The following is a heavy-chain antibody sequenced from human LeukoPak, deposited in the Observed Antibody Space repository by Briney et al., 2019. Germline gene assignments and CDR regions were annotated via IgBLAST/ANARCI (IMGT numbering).Heavy chain of an antibody. Sequence: GGSLRLSCSASGFTFSTYAMSWVRQAPGKGLEWVSAISGSGGSTYYADSVKGRFTISRDNSKNTLYLQMNSLRAEDTAVYYCAKGGNSRPFDYWGQGTLVTVSS. CDR2: ISGSGGST. J-gene: IGHJ4*02. CDR1: GFTFSTYA. CDR3: AKGGNSRPFDY. D-gene: IGHD3-22*01. V-gene: IGHV3-23*01.